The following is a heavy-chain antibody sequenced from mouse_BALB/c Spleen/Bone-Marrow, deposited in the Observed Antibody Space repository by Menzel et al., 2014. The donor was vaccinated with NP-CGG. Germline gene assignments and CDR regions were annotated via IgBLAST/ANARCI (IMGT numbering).Heavy chain of an antibody. CDR1: GFTFSDYG. CDR3: ARGQGATGAMDY. J-gene: IGHJ4*01. V-gene: IGHV5-15*02. CDR2: ISSLAYSI. Sequence: EVMLVESGGGLVQPGGSRKLSCAASGFTFSDYGMAWVRLSPGKGPEWVAFISSLAYSIYYADTVTGRFTISRKNAKNTLYLEMSSLRSEDTAMYYCARGQGATGAMDYWGQGTSVTVSS. D-gene: IGHD3-1*01.